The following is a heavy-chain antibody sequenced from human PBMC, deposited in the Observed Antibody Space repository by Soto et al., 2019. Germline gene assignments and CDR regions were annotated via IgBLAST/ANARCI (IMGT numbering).Heavy chain of an antibody. CDR3: ARLGVWYSSGWYGLGEIFDY. CDR2: ISSSGSTI. Sequence: GGSLRLSCAASGFTFSSYEMNWVRQAPGKGLEWVSYISSSGSTIYYADSVKGRFTISRDNAKNSLYLQMNSLRAEDTAVYYCARLGVWYSSGWYGLGEIFDYWGQGTLVTVSS. CDR1: GFTFSSYE. V-gene: IGHV3-48*03. D-gene: IGHD6-19*01. J-gene: IGHJ4*02.